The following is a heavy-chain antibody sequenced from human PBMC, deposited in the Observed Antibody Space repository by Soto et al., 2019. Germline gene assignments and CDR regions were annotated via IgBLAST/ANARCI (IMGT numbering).Heavy chain of an antibody. J-gene: IGHJ2*01. CDR3: ARRGSAARPRYCEL. Sequence: QVQLQQWGAGLLKPSETLSLTCAVYGGSFSGYYWSWIRQPPGKGLEWIGEINHSGSTNYNPSLRRRVYVSVDTPKSLFDLMLGSVTATDTSVYDCARRGSAARPRYCELWGRGTLDTVSS. V-gene: IGHV4-34*01. CDR1: GGSFSGYY. CDR2: INHSGST. D-gene: IGHD6-6*01.